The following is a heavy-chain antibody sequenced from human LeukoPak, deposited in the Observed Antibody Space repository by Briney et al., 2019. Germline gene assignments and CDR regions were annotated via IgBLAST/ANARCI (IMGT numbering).Heavy chain of an antibody. CDR3: ARGAAAGMSLDY. CDR2: IYYSGST. Sequence: SETLSLTCTVSGGSISSYYWSWIRQPPGKGLEWIGYIYYSGSTNYNPSLKSRVTISVDTSKNQFSLKLSSVTAADTVVYYCARGAAAGMSLDYWGQGTLVTVSS. CDR1: GGSISSYY. J-gene: IGHJ4*02. D-gene: IGHD6-13*01. V-gene: IGHV4-59*01.